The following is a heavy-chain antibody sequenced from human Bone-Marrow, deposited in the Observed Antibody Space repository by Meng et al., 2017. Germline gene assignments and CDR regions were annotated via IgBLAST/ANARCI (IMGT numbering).Heavy chain of an antibody. CDR1: AGPFSSYT. CDR3: ARDTGKVGVMGDY. D-gene: IGHD1-26*01. Sequence: QVQLVQCGAEVKKPVSSVTVASQASAGPFSSYTISWVRQAPGQGLEWMGGIIPIVGTAHYAQKFQGRVTITADKSTSTAYMELSSLRSEDTAVYYCARDTGKVGVMGDYWGQGTLVTVSS. CDR2: IIPIVGTA. V-gene: IGHV1-69*06. J-gene: IGHJ4*02.